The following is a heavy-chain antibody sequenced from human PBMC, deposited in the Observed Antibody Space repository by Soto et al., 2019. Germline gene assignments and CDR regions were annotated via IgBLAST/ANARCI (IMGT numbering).Heavy chain of an antibody. D-gene: IGHD6-13*01. CDR3: AGGMAATYYYGMDV. J-gene: IGHJ6*02. Sequence: GGSLRLSCAASGFTFSSYWRHWVRQAPGKGLVWVSRINSEGSSTSYADSVKGRFTISRDNAKNTLYMQMNSLRAEDTAVSYCAGGMAATYYYGMDVWGQGTTVTVSS. CDR2: INSEGSST. CDR1: GFTFSSYW. V-gene: IGHV3-74*01.